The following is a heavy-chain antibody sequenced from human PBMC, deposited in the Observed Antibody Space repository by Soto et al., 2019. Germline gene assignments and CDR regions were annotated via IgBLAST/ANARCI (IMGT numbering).Heavy chain of an antibody. Sequence: QVQLVESGGGVVQPGKSLRLSCTASGFTFSNYALHWIRQAPGKGLEWVAIISYDGNKRNYADSMKGRFTISRDNSKNTLYLQANSLGPEETAVYYWGRDQGQFTSFFYGMDVWGQGNEVTV. CDR2: ISYDGNKR. CDR3: GRDQGQFTSFFYGMDV. J-gene: IGHJ6*02. CDR1: GFTFSNYA. V-gene: IGHV3-30*04.